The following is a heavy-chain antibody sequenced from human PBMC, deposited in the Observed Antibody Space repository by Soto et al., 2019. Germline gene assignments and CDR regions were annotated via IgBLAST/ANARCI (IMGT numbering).Heavy chain of an antibody. D-gene: IGHD6-13*01. J-gene: IGHJ4*02. V-gene: IGHV1-69*01. Sequence: QVQLVQSGAEVKKPGSSVKVSCKASGGTFSSYAISWVRQAPGQGLEWMGGIIPIFGTANYAQKFQGRVTITADESTSTAYMELGRLRSEDTAVYYCASYPGYSSSWEYYFDYWGQGTLVTVSS. CDR2: IIPIFGTA. CDR1: GGTFSSYA. CDR3: ASYPGYSSSWEYYFDY.